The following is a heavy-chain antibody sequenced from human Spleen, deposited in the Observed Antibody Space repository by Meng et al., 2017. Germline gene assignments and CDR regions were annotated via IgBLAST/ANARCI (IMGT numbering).Heavy chain of an antibody. CDR1: GDSISSSY. CDR3: AREDDGRHYFDY. V-gene: IGHV4-59*12. J-gene: IGHJ4*02. Sequence: GSLRLSCTVSGDSISSSYWSWIRQPPGKALEWIGYVSHSGITIYNPSLKSRVIMSIDASKSQFSLKVYSVTAADTAVYYCAREDDGRHYFDYWGQGTLVTVSS. CDR2: VSHSGIT. D-gene: IGHD4-17*01.